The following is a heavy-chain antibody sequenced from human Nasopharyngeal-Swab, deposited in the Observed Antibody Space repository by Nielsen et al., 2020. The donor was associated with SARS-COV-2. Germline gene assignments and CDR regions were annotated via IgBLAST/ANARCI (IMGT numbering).Heavy chain of an antibody. J-gene: IGHJ4*02. CDR2: INHSGGT. V-gene: IGHV4-34*01. Sequence: PGKGLEWIGEINHSGGTNYNPSLKSRVTISVDTSKNQFSLKLSSVTAADTAVYYCAREGDIVATTYFDYWGQGTLVTVSS. D-gene: IGHD5-12*01. CDR3: AREGDIVATTYFDY.